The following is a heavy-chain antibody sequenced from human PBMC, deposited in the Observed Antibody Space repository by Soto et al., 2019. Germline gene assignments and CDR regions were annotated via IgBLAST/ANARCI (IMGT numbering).Heavy chain of an antibody. CDR1: GYTFTSYG. J-gene: IGHJ4*02. Sequence: QVQLVQSGAEVKKPGASVKVSCKASGYTFTSYGISWVRQAPGQGLEWMGWISAYNGNTNYAQKLQGHVPMTTDTCTSTAYMELRSLRSDDTAVYYCASVADCISTSCYSSFDYWGQGTLVTVSS. D-gene: IGHD2-2*01. V-gene: IGHV1-18*01. CDR2: ISAYNGNT. CDR3: ASVADCISTSCYSSFDY.